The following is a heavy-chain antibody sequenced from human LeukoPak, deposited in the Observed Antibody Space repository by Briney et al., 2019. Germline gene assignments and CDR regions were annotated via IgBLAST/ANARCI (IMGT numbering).Heavy chain of an antibody. V-gene: IGHV4-31*03. Sequence: SETLSLTCTVSGGSIRSGGYYWSWIRQHPGKGLEWIGYIYYSGSTYHNPSLKSRVTISVDTTKNQFSLKLSSVTAADTAVYYCARGENIVATPFDYWGQGTLVTVSS. D-gene: IGHD5-12*01. J-gene: IGHJ4*02. CDR1: GGSIRSGGYY. CDR3: ARGENIVATPFDY. CDR2: IYYSGST.